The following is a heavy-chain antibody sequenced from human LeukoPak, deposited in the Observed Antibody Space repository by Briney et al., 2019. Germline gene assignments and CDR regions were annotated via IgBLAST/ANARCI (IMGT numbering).Heavy chain of an antibody. CDR3: ARMRRGIVVVVAANALGAFDI. CDR1: GGSFSGYY. Sequence: PSETLSLTCAVYGGSFSGYYWSWIRQPPRKGLEWIGEINHSGSTNYNLSLKSRVTISVDTSKNQFSLKLSSVTAADTAVYYCARMRRGIVVVVAANALGAFDIWGQGTMVTVSS. CDR2: INHSGST. D-gene: IGHD2-15*01. J-gene: IGHJ3*02. V-gene: IGHV4-34*01.